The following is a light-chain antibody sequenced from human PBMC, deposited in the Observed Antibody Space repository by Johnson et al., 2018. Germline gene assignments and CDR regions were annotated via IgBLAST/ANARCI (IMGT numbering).Light chain of an antibody. J-gene: IGLJ1*01. CDR1: SSNIGNNY. Sequence: QSVLTQPPSVSAAPGQKVTISCSGSSSNIGNNYVSWYQQLPGTAPKLLIYENNKRPSGIPDRFSGSKSGTSATLGITGLQTGDEADYYCGTWDYSLSAGNVFGTGTKVTVL. CDR2: ENN. V-gene: IGLV1-51*02. CDR3: GTWDYSLSAGNV.